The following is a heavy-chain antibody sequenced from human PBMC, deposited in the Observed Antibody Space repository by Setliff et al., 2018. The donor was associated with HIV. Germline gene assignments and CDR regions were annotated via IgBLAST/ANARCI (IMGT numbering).Heavy chain of an antibody. CDR2: IHTDSGKT. V-gene: IGHV1-3*04. Sequence: ASVKVSCKASGYTFTNYALYWVRQAPGQRPEYIGYIHTDSGKTYFSQKFQGRVTLTRDTSASTAYMELSSLRSEDTAVYYCARDRALWFGEFVSGRAFDIWGQGTMVTVSS. CDR1: GYTFTNYA. D-gene: IGHD3-10*01. CDR3: ARDRALWFGEFVSGRAFDI. J-gene: IGHJ3*02.